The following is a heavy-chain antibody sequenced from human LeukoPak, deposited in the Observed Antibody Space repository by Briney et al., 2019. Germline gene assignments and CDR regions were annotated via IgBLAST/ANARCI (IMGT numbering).Heavy chain of an antibody. CDR2: ISSGSGTM. J-gene: IGHJ4*02. V-gene: IGHV3-48*01. CDR3: AFSGTYGVY. CDR1: GFVFSNYH. D-gene: IGHD1-26*01. Sequence: GGSLILSCAASGFVFSNYHMNWVRQAPGKGLEWVSYISSGSGTMYYADSVKGRFTISRDNANKSVYLQMNSLRAEDTAVYYCAFSGTYGVYWGQGTLVTVSS.